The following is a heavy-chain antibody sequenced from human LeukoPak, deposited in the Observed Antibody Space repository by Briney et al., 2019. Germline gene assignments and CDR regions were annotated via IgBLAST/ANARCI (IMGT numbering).Heavy chain of an antibody. Sequence: PSETLSLTCAVYGGSFSGYYWSWIRQPPGKGLEWIGEINHSGSTNYNPSLKSRVTFSVDTSKNQFSLKLSSLTAADTAVYYCARANRSAGTGFSDYWGQGTLVTVSS. D-gene: IGHD6-13*01. CDR2: INHSGST. CDR3: ARANRSAGTGFSDY. CDR1: GGSFSGYY. J-gene: IGHJ4*02. V-gene: IGHV4-34*01.